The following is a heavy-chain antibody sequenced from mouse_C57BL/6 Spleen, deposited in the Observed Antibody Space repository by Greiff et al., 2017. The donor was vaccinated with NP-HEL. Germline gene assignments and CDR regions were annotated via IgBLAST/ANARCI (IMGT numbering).Heavy chain of an antibody. CDR3: ARGTSHAMDY. CDR1: GYTFTSYW. CDR2: IDPSDSYT. V-gene: IGHV1-69*01. J-gene: IGHJ4*01. D-gene: IGHD3-3*01. Sequence: VQLQESGAELVMPGASVKLSCKASGYTFTSYWMHWVKQRPGQGLEWIGEIDPSDSYTNYNQKFKGKSTLTVDKSSSTAYMQLSSLTSEDSAVYYCARGTSHAMDYWGQGTSVTVSS.